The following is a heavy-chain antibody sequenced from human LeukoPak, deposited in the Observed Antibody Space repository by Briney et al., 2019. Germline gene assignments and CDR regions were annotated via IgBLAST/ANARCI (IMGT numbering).Heavy chain of an antibody. CDR1: SGSVSGHY. CDR2: IHYSGST. CDR3: ARTAMASIADYFDY. V-gene: IGHV4-59*02. Sequence: SETLSLTCTVFSGSVSGHYWSWIRQPPGKGLEWIGYIHYSGSTNSNPSLKSRVTLSIDTSKNQFSLELRSVTAADTAVFYCARTAMASIADYFDYWGQGLMVTVSS. D-gene: IGHD5-24*01. J-gene: IGHJ4*02.